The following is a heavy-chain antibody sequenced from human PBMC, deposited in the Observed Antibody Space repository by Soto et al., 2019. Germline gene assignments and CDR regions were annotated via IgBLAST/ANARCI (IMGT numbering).Heavy chain of an antibody. CDR3: ASRPTYYYDTYGMDV. Sequence: PGESLKISCKASGYSFSTYWISWVRQMPGKGLEWMGRIDPSDSYTNYSPSFQGHVTISADKSISTAYLQWSSLKASDTAMYYCASRPTYYYDTYGMDVWGQGTTVTVSS. V-gene: IGHV5-10-1*01. CDR2: IDPSDSYT. J-gene: IGHJ6*02. D-gene: IGHD3-22*01. CDR1: GYSFSTYW.